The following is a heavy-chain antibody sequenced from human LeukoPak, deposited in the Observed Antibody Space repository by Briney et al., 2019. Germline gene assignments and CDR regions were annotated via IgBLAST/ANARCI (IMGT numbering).Heavy chain of an antibody. D-gene: IGHD6-13*01. V-gene: IGHV3-23*01. CDR3: ARDAVSLAAAGTSDY. J-gene: IGHJ4*02. Sequence: PGGSLRLSCAASGFTFSTNAMSWVRQAPGKGLEWVSAISGRTGSTYYADSVKGRFTISRDNAKNSLYLQMNSLRAEDTAVYYCARDAVSLAAAGTSDYWGQGSLVTVSS. CDR1: GFTFSTNA. CDR2: ISGRTGST.